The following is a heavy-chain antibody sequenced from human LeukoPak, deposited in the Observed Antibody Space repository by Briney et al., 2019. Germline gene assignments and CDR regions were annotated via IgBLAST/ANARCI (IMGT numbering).Heavy chain of an antibody. Sequence: GGSLRLSCVASGFTFSDFYMDWVRQAPGKGLEWLGRVRNEIHTTEYAASVKGRFTFSRDDSKNSLFLQMNDLKTEDTAVYYCARGVYIAAAQYGYWGQGTLVTVSS. CDR3: ARGVYIAAAQYGY. CDR1: GFTFSDFY. V-gene: IGHV3-72*01. D-gene: IGHD6-13*01. CDR2: VRNEIHTT. J-gene: IGHJ4*02.